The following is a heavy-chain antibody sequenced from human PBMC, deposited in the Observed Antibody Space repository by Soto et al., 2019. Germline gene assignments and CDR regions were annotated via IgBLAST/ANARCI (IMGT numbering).Heavy chain of an antibody. CDR3: ARHTDCGSGSSCLGSDNMDTDAFDI. Sequence: SETLSLTCTVSGGSISSSSYYWGWIRQPPGKGLEWIGSIYYSGSTYYNPSLKSRVTISMDTSTNQFSLRLTSVTAADTAVYYCARHTDCGSGSSCLGSDNMDTDAFDIWGQGTMVTVS. J-gene: IGHJ3*02. CDR1: GGSISSSSYY. V-gene: IGHV4-39*01. D-gene: IGHD3-10*01. CDR2: IYYSGST.